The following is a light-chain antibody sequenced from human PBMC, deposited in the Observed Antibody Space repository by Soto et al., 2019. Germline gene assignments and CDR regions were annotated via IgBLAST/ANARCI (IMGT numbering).Light chain of an antibody. CDR2: DAS. Sequence: ELTQSLATLSLPPGERATLSCRASQSVSSYLAWYQQKPGQAPRLLIYDASNRATGIPARFSGSGSGTDFTLTISSLAPRDSAYSCALPRYNGLTFAPGTQLEIK. J-gene: IGKJ5*01. CDR1: QSVSSY. V-gene: IGKV3-11*01. CDR3: LPRYNGLT.